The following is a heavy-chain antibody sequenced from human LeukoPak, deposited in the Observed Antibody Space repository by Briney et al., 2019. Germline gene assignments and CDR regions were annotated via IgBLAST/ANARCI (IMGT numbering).Heavy chain of an antibody. J-gene: IGHJ6*03. CDR2: IKQDGSEK. CDR3: AKGRGWEASYYYYYMDV. Sequence: GGSLRLSCAASGFTFSSYWMSWVRQAPGKGLEWVANIKQDGSEKYYVDSVKGRFTISRDNAKNSLHLQMNSLRAEDTAVYYCAKGRGWEASYYYYYMDVWGKGTTVTISS. D-gene: IGHD1-26*01. CDR1: GFTFSSYW. V-gene: IGHV3-7*01.